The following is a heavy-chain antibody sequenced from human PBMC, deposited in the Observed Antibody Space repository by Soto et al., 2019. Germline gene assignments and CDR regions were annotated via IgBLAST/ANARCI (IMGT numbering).Heavy chain of an antibody. CDR1: GFTFNSND. V-gene: IGHV3-23*01. CDR2: ISSSGAFT. J-gene: IGHJ4*02. Sequence: TGGSLRLSCAVSGFTFNSNDMTWVRQASGKGLEWVSTISSSGAFTYHADSVRGRLTISRDNSKNTVYLQMNSLRAEDTAVYYCVKHQVSLVRGISPFDYWGQGALVTV. D-gene: IGHD3-10*01. CDR3: VKHQVSLVRGISPFDY.